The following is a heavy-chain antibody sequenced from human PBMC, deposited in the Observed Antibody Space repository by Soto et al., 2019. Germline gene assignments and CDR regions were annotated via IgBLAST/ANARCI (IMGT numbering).Heavy chain of an antibody. CDR1: GYTLTELS. Sequence: GASVKVSCKVSGYTLTELSMHWVRQAPGKGLEWMGGFDPEDGETIYAQKFQGRVTMTEDTSTDTAYMELSSLRSEDTAVYYCATSWIQLWQYYFDYWGQGTLVTVSS. V-gene: IGHV1-24*01. J-gene: IGHJ4*02. CDR3: ATSWIQLWQYYFDY. CDR2: FDPEDGET. D-gene: IGHD5-18*01.